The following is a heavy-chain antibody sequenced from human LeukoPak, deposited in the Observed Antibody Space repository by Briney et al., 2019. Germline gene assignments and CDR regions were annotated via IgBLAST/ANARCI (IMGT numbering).Heavy chain of an antibody. Sequence: PGGTLRLSCAASGFTFSSYGMSWVRQAPGKGLEWVSAISGSGGSTYYADSVKGRFTISRDNSKNTLYLQMNSLRAEDTAVYYCAKEGVSAAAGIQFDYWGQGTLVTVSS. CDR1: GFTFSSYG. D-gene: IGHD6-13*01. CDR2: ISGSGGST. J-gene: IGHJ4*02. CDR3: AKEGVSAAAGIQFDY. V-gene: IGHV3-23*01.